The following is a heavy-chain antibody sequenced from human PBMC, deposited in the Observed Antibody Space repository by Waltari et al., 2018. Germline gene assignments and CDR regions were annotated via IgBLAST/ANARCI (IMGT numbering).Heavy chain of an antibody. CDR2: ISGSGGST. CDR1: GFTFSSHA. Sequence: EVQLLESGGGLVQPGGSLRLSCAASGFTFSSHAMNWVARAPGQGLEWVSAISGSGGSTYYADSVKGRFTISRDNSKNTLYLQMNSLRAEDTAVYYCAKDREIAAAGTGVWYFDLWGRGTLVTVSS. V-gene: IGHV3-23*01. CDR3: AKDREIAAAGTGVWYFDL. J-gene: IGHJ2*01. D-gene: IGHD6-13*01.